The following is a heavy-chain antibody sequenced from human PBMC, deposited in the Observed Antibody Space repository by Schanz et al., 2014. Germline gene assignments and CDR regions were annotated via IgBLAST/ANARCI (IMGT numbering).Heavy chain of an antibody. J-gene: IGHJ4*02. V-gene: IGHV3-30*03. CDR3: ARGGFGEVSYFDY. D-gene: IGHD3-10*01. CDR1: GFNFSDYA. Sequence: VHLLESGGGLVPPGGSLRLSCAASGFNFSDYAMCWVRQAPGKGLEWVGVISYDGSKKSYADSVKGRFTISRDNSKNTLYLQMNSLRPEDTAVYCCARGGFGEVSYFDYWGQGTLVTVSS. CDR2: ISYDGSKK.